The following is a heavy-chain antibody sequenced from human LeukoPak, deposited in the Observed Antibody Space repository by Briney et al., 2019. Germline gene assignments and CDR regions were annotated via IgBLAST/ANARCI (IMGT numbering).Heavy chain of an antibody. CDR3: AKEGSSSWYRIYYYYYMDV. Sequence: GRSLSLSCAASGFTFSSYCMHWVRQAPGKGLEWVAVICYDGSNKYYADSVKGRFTISRDNSKNTLYLQMNSLRAEDTAVYYCAKEGSSSWYRIYYYYYMDVWGKGTTVTVSS. CDR2: ICYDGSNK. D-gene: IGHD6-13*01. V-gene: IGHV3-33*06. J-gene: IGHJ6*03. CDR1: GFTFSSYC.